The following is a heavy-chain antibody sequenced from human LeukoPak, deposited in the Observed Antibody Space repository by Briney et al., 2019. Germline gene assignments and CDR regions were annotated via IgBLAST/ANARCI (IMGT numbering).Heavy chain of an antibody. CDR1: GFTFSTFA. Sequence: GGSLRLSCEASGFTFSTFAMIWVRQPPGKGLEWVSSILTSGGDIHYADSVRGRFTISRDNHNSTLSLQMNSLRAEDTAIYYCATYRQVLLPFEAWGQGTLVTVSS. J-gene: IGHJ5*02. D-gene: IGHD2-8*02. V-gene: IGHV3-23*01. CDR3: ATYRQVLLPFEA. CDR2: ILTSGGDI.